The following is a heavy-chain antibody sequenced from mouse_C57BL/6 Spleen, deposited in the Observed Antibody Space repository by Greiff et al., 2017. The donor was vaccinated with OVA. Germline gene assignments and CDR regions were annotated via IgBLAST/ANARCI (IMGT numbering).Heavy chain of an antibody. V-gene: IGHV14-4*01. CDR2: IDPENGDT. D-gene: IGHD3-2*02. Sequence: VQLQQSGAELVRPGASVKLSCTASGFNIKDDYMHWVKQRPEQGLEWIGWIDPENGDTEYASKFQGKATITADTSSNTAYLQLSSLTSEDTAVYYCTTSSDQATDYWGQGTTLTVSS. CDR1: GFNIKDDY. CDR3: TTSSDQATDY. J-gene: IGHJ2*01.